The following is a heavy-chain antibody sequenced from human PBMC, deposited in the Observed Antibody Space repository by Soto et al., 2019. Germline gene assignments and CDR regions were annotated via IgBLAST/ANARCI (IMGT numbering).Heavy chain of an antibody. CDR1: GFTFSSYG. CDR2: ISYDGSNK. CDR3: AKAKLDIVLVPAAMEGGMDV. J-gene: IGHJ6*02. V-gene: IGHV3-30*18. Sequence: QVQLVESGGGVVQPGRSLRLSCAASGFTFSSYGIHWVRQAPGKGLEWVAVISYDGSNKYYADSVKGRFTISRDNSKNTLYLQMNSLRAEDTAVYYCAKAKLDIVLVPAAMEGGMDVWGQGTTVTVSS. D-gene: IGHD2-2*01.